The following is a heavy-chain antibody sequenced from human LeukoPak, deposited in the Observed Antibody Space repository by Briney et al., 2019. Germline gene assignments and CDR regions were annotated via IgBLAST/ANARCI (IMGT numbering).Heavy chain of an antibody. Sequence: SQTLSLTCAISGDSVSSNSAAWNWIRQSPSRGLEWLGRTYYRSKWYNDYAVSVKSRITINPDTSKNQFSLQLNSVTPEDTAVYYCARGGSSSWYSGETHNWFDPWGQGTPVTVSS. D-gene: IGHD6-13*01. CDR1: GDSVSSNSAA. CDR3: ARGGSSSWYSGETHNWFDP. V-gene: IGHV6-1*01. J-gene: IGHJ5*02. CDR2: TYYRSKWYN.